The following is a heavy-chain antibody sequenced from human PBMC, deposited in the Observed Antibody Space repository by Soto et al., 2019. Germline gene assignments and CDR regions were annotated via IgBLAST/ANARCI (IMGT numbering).Heavy chain of an antibody. CDR3: ARDGVNWGPSYGMDV. V-gene: IGHV1-18*04. J-gene: IGHJ6*02. D-gene: IGHD7-27*01. CDR1: GYTLTSYG. CDR2: ISAYNGDK. Sequence: QVPLVQSGAEVKKPGASVKVSCKASGYTLTSYGISWVRQAPGQGLDWVGWISAYNGDKKYAQKFLGRVTMTTDTSTSTAYMELRSLRSDDTAVYYCARDGVNWGPSYGMDVWGQGTTVTVS.